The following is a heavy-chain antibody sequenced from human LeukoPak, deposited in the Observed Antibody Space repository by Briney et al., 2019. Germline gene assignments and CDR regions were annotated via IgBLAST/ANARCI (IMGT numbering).Heavy chain of an antibody. Sequence: PGGSLRLSCAASGFTFSSNAMHWVRQAPGKGLEYVSAISRNGGSTYYANSVKGRFTISRDNSKNTLYLQMGSLRAEDTAVYYCARGGRGHDFSPNYYYGMDVWGQGTTVTVSS. CDR3: ARGGRGHDFSPNYYYGMDV. CDR1: GFTFSSNA. D-gene: IGHD5-12*01. V-gene: IGHV3-64*01. J-gene: IGHJ6*02. CDR2: ISRNGGST.